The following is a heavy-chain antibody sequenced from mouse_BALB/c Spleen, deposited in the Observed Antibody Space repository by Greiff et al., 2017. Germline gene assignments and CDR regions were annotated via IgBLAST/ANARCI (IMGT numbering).Heavy chain of an antibody. D-gene: IGHD1-1*01. CDR3: ASYGSSYGYAMDY. J-gene: IGHJ4*01. CDR2: ISSGSSTI. CDR1: GFTFSSFG. V-gene: IGHV5-17*02. Sequence: EVNVVESGGGLVQPGGSRKLSCAASGFTFSSFGMHWVRQAPEKGLEWVAYISSGSSTIYYADTVKGRFTISRDNPKNTLFLQMTSLRSEDTAMYYCASYGSSYGYAMDYWGQGTSVTVSS.